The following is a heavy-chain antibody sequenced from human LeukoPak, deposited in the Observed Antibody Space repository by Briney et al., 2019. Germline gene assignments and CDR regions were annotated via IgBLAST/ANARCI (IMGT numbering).Heavy chain of an antibody. V-gene: IGHV3-11*06. J-gene: IGHJ4*02. CDR1: GFSFSDYY. CDR2: ISSSSSYT. Sequence: PGGSLRLSYAASGFSFSDYYMTWIRQAPGKGLEWVSYISSSSSYTNYADSVKGRFTISRDNAKNSLYLQMNSLRAEDTAVYYCARVTSGWYKDYWGQGTLVTVSS. CDR3: ARVTSGWYKDY. D-gene: IGHD6-19*01.